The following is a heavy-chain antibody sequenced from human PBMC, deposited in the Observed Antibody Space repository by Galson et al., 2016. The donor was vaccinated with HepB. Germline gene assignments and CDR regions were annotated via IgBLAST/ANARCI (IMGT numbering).Heavy chain of an antibody. CDR2: IIPIFGIV. J-gene: IGHJ4*02. Sequence: SVKVSCKASGGTFSNYAISWVRQAPGQGLEWMGGIIPIFGIVNYAQKFQGRVTITADKSTTTAYMELSSLRSEDTAVYNCARDRVTDYGDYWVYFDSWGQGTLVTVSS. D-gene: IGHD4-17*01. CDR1: GGTFSNYA. V-gene: IGHV1-69*10. CDR3: ARDRVTDYGDYWVYFDS.